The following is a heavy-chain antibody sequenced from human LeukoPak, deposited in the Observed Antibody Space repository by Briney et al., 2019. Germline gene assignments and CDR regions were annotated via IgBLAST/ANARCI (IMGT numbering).Heavy chain of an antibody. Sequence: PGGSLRLSCAASGFTFCGYSMNWVRQAPGRGVEWVSYISSSSNKIYYADSVKGRFITSRDNAKNSLYLQMNSLRDEDTAVYYCARSDLRSLELLDYWGQGTLVTASS. CDR3: ARSDLRSLELLDY. J-gene: IGHJ4*02. CDR1: GFTFCGYS. CDR2: ISSSSNKI. V-gene: IGHV3-48*02. D-gene: IGHD3-3*01.